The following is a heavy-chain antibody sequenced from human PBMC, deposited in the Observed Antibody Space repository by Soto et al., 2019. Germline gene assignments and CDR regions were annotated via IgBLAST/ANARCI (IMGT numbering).Heavy chain of an antibody. D-gene: IGHD4-4*01. V-gene: IGHV4-59*01. CDR3: ARDLKSFEDYSGNWFDP. J-gene: IGHJ5*02. CDR2: IYYSGST. Sequence: PSETLSLTCTVSGGSISSYYWSWIRQPPGKGLEWIGCIYYSGSTNYNPSLKSRVTISVDTSKNQFSLKLSSVTAADTAVYYCARDLKSFEDYSGNWFDPWGQGTLVTVSS. CDR1: GGSISSYY.